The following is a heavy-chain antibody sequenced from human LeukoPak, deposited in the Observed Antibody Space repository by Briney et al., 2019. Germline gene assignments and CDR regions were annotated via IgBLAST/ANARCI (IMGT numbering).Heavy chain of an antibody. CDR1: GFTFSSYS. Sequence: GGSLRLSCAASGFTFSSYSMNWVRQAPGKGLEWVSSISSSSSYIYYADSVKGRFTISRDNAKNSLYLQMNSLRAEDTAVYYCARARYVIVPAAPFDYWGQGTLVTVSS. CDR2: ISSSSSYI. D-gene: IGHD2-2*01. J-gene: IGHJ4*02. CDR3: ARARYVIVPAAPFDY. V-gene: IGHV3-21*01.